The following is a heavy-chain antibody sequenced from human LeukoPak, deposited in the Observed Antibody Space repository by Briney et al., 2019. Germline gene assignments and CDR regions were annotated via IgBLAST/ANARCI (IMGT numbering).Heavy chain of an antibody. J-gene: IGHJ4*02. D-gene: IGHD3-22*01. CDR2: INPNSGGT. Sequence: ASVKVSCKASGYTFTGYYMHWVRQAPGQGLEWMGWINPNSGGTNYAQKFQGRVTMTRDTSISTAYMELGRLRSDDTAVYYCAREYDSSGYYPTGFDYWGQGTLVTVSS. CDR1: GYTFTGYY. V-gene: IGHV1-2*02. CDR3: AREYDSSGYYPTGFDY.